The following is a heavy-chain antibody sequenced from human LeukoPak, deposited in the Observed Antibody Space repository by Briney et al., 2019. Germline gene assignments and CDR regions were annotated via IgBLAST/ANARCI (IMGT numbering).Heavy chain of an antibody. CDR3: ATLTNARFGSVK. CDR2: INPSAGST. Sequence: GASVKVSCKASGYTFTSYFMHWVRQAPGQGLEWMGIINPSAGSTTYAQKFQGRVTMTRDMSTRTVYMELSSLISEDTAVYYCATLTNARFGSVKWGQGTLVSVSS. J-gene: IGHJ4*02. V-gene: IGHV1-46*01. D-gene: IGHD3-10*01. CDR1: GYTFTSYF.